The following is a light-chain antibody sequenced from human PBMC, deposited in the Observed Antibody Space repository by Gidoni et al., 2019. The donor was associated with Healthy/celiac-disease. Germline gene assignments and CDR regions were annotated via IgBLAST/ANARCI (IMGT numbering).Light chain of an antibody. CDR1: SSDVGGYNY. CDR3: CSYAGSYTYWV. CDR2: DVS. Sequence: QSALTQPRSVSGSAGQSVTISCTGTSSDVGGYNYVSWYQQHPGKAPKLMIYDVSKRPSGVPVRFSGSKSGNTASLTISGLQAEDEADYYCCSYAGSYTYWVFGGGTKLTVL. J-gene: IGLJ3*02. V-gene: IGLV2-11*01.